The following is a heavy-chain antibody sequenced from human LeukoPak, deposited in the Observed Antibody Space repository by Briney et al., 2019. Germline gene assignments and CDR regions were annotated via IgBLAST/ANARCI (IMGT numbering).Heavy chain of an antibody. CDR1: GYIFIDYY. CDR3: AREHDLGYCSGAKCYGADYFDN. D-gene: IGHD2-15*01. V-gene: IGHV1-2*02. J-gene: IGHJ4*02. CDR2: ISPKPDGT. Sequence: AGVWVCCKTSGYIFIDYYLHWVRLVPGHGLEWIGWISPKPDGTSFAQKFQGRDTMTGDTSLDTVYMEVARLTSDDTALYYCAREHDLGYCSGAKCYGADYFDNWGQDPRDTVSS.